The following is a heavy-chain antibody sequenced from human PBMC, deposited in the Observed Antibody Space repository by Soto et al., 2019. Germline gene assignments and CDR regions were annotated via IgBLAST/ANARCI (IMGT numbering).Heavy chain of an antibody. Sequence: GASGMLSCKASGYTFTSYDINWVRQATGQGLEWMGWMNPNSGNTGYAQKFQGRVTMTRNTSISTAYMELSSLRSEDTAVYYCASHSHDCKRTSYYGDAFDIWGQRTMVTVAS. D-gene: IGHD2-2*01. CDR3: ASHSHDCKRTSYYGDAFDI. J-gene: IGHJ3*02. CDR2: MNPNSGNT. CDR1: GYTFTSYD. V-gene: IGHV1-8*01.